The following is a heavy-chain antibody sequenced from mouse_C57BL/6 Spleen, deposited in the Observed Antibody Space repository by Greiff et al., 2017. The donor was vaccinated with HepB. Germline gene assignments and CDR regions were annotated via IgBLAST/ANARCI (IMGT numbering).Heavy chain of an antibody. CDR1: GYSITSGYY. V-gene: IGHV3-6*01. Sequence: EVKLQESGPGLVKPSQSLSLTCSVTGYSITSGYYWNWIRQFPGNKLEWMGYISYDGSNNYNPSLKNRISITRDTSKNQFFLKLNSVTTEDTATYCCGTVVADWYFDVWGTGTTVTVSS. CDR2: ISYDGSN. D-gene: IGHD1-1*01. J-gene: IGHJ1*03. CDR3: GTVVADWYFDV.